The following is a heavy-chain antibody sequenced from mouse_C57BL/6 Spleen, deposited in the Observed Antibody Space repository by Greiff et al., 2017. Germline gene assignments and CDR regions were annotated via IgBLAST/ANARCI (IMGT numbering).Heavy chain of an antibody. CDR3: AIGRVVYAMDY. Sequence: QVQLKQPGAELVKPGASVKMSCKASGYTFTSYWITWVKQRPGQGLEWIGDIYPGSGSTNYNEKFKSKATLTVDTSSSTAYMQLSSLTSEDSAVYYCAIGRVVYAMDYWGQGTSVTVSS. CDR1: GYTFTSYW. V-gene: IGHV1-55*01. D-gene: IGHD1-1*02. J-gene: IGHJ4*01. CDR2: IYPGSGST.